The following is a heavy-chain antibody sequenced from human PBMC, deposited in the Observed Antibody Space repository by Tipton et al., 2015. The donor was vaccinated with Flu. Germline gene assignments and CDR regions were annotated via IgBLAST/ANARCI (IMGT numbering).Heavy chain of an antibody. Sequence: QLVQSGAEVKKPGASVKVSCKASGYTFTSYYLHWVRQAPGQGLEWMGIINPSGGSTSYAQKFKGRVTMTRDTSTTTVYMDLSSLRSEDTAVYYCARGDIVVVTPPVDYWGQGTLVTVTS. CDR3: ARGDIVVVTPPVDY. V-gene: IGHV1-46*01. D-gene: IGHD2-21*02. CDR1: GYTFTSYY. CDR2: INPSGGST. J-gene: IGHJ4*02.